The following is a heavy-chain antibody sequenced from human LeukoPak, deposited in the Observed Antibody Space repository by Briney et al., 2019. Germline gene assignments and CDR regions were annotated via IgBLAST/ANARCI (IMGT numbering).Heavy chain of an antibody. D-gene: IGHD5-18*01. CDR2: INHSGST. Sequence: PSETLSLTCTVSGGSISSYYWSWIRQPPGKGLEWIGEINHSGSTNYNPSLKSRVTISVDTSKNQFSLKLSSVTAADTAVYYCARVSSDGYRAPYYYYYYGMDVWGQGTTVTVSS. V-gene: IGHV4-34*01. CDR1: GGSISSYY. CDR3: ARVSSDGYRAPYYYYYYGMDV. J-gene: IGHJ6*02.